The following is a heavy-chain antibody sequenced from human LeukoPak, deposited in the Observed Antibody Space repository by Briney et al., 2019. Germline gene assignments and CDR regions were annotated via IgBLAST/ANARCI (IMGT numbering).Heavy chain of an antibody. V-gene: IGHV4-34*01. J-gene: IGHJ4*02. Sequence: KASETLSLTCAVYGRSFSGYYWSWIRQPPGKGLEWIGEINHSGSTNYNPSLKSRVTISVDTSKNQFSLKLSSVTAADTAVYCCARDGYKSDYWGQGTLVTVSS. CDR1: GRSFSGYY. CDR3: ARDGYKSDY. CDR2: INHSGST. D-gene: IGHD5-24*01.